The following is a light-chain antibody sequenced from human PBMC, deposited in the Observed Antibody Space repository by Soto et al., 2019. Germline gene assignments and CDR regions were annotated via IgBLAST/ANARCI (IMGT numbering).Light chain of an antibody. CDR1: QSVSSN. J-gene: IGKJ1*01. Sequence: EIVMTQSPATLSVSPGERATLSCRASQSVSSNLAWYQQKPGQAPRLLIYGASTRATGIPARFSGSGSGTEFTLNISRLQSEDFEVYYCQQYNNWPPWTFGQGTKVEIK. V-gene: IGKV3-15*01. CDR3: QQYNNWPPWT. CDR2: GAS.